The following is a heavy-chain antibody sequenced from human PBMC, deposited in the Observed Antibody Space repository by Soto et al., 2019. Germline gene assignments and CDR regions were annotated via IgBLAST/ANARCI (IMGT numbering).Heavy chain of an antibody. J-gene: IGHJ5*02. V-gene: IGHV3-11*04. Sequence: PGGSLRRSCAAPGFTFSAYYMNWVRQAPGKGLEWVSSISSSSIIYYADSVKGRFTISRDNAKNSLYLQMNSLGAEDTAVYYCARDSRDCSGGRCMRRRMWKNWFDPWGHGTLVTVSP. D-gene: IGHD2-15*01. CDR3: ARDSRDCSGGRCMRRRMWKNWFDP. CDR1: GFTFSAYY. CDR2: ISSSSII.